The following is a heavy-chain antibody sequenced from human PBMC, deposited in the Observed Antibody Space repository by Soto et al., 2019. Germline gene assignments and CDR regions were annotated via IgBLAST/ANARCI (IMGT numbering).Heavy chain of an antibody. D-gene: IGHD6-13*01. V-gene: IGHV1-2*02. CDR1: GYTFTGYY. Sequence: ASVKVSCKASGYTFTGYYMHWVRQAPGQGLEWMGWINPNSGGTNYAQKFQGRVTMTRDTSISTAYMELSRLRSDDTAVYYCARDRVAAAVGYYYYGIDVWGQGTTVTVSS. CDR3: ARDRVAAAVGYYYYGIDV. J-gene: IGHJ6*02. CDR2: INPNSGGT.